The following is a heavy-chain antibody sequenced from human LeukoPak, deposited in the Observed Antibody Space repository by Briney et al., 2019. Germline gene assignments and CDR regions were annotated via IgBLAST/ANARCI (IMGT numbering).Heavy chain of an antibody. CDR2: IRYDGSNK. J-gene: IGHJ6*02. Sequence: GGSLRLSCAASGFTFSSYGMHWVRQAPGKGLEWVAFIRYDGSNKYYADSVKGRFTISRDNSKNTLYLQMNSLRAEDTAVYYCAKATMARGVDISYYYYGMDVWGQGTTVTVSS. D-gene: IGHD3-10*01. CDR3: AKATMARGVDISYYYYGMDV. V-gene: IGHV3-30*02. CDR1: GFTFSSYG.